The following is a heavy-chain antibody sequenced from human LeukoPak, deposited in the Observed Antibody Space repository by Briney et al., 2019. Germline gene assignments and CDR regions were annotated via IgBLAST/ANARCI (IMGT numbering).Heavy chain of an antibody. J-gene: IGHJ4*02. V-gene: IGHV4-34*01. CDR1: GGSFSGYY. CDR2: INHSGST. D-gene: IGHD3-10*01. CDR3: ASNYYGSGSYYFADY. Sequence: SETLSLTCAVYGGSFSGYYWSWIRQPPGKGLEWIGEINHSGSTNYNPSLKSRVTMSVDTSKNQFSLKLSSVTAADTAVYYCASNYYGSGSYYFADYWGQGTLVTVSS.